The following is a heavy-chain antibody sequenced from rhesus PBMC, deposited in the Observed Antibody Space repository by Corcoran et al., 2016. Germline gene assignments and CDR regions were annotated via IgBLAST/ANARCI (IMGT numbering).Heavy chain of an antibody. D-gene: IGHD3-9*01. CDR3: ARHIPTYEYYYGYLGY. CDR2: INTDTGNQ. V-gene: IGHV7-114*01. CDR1: GYTFTSSG. Sequence: VQLVQSGAEVKQPGASVKGSCKASGYTFTSSGMNWVRQAHAPRIAWMGWINTDTGNQTYAQGFTDRCTSSMDTSISTAYLQISSLKAEVSAVYYCARHIPTYEYYYGYLGYWGQGVLVTVSS. J-gene: IGHJ4*01.